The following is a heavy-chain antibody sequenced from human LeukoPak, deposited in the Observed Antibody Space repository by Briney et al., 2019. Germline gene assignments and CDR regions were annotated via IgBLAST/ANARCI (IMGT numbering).Heavy chain of an antibody. CDR2: ISGSGGST. J-gene: IGHJ4*02. V-gene: IGHV3-23*01. Sequence: PGGSLRLSCAASGFTFSSYAMSWVRQAPGKGLEWVSAISGSGGSTYYADSVKGRFTISRDNSKNTLYLQMNSLRAEDTAVYYCAKDPRPIFGVVTPFPQGGYWGQGTLVTVSS. D-gene: IGHD3-3*01. CDR3: AKDPRPIFGVVTPFPQGGY. CDR1: GFTFSSYA.